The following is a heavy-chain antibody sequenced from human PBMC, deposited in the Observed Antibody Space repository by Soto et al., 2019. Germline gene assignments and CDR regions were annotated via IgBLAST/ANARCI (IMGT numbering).Heavy chain of an antibody. CDR2: IYYSGST. D-gene: IGHD3-10*01. V-gene: IGHV4-39*01. CDR3: ARTDYGSGRSPQFDY. CDR1: GGSISSSSYY. Sequence: QLQLQESGPGLVKPSETLSLTCTVSGGSISSSSYYWGWIRQPPGKGLEWIGSIYYSGSTYYNPSLKSRVTISVDTSKNQFSLKLSSVTAADTAVYYCARTDYGSGRSPQFDYWGQGTLVTVSS. J-gene: IGHJ4*02.